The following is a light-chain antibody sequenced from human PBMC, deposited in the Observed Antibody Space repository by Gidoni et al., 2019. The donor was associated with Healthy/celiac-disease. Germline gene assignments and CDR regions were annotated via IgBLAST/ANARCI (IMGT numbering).Light chain of an antibody. V-gene: IGKV1-39*01. CDR2: AAS. CDR3: QQSYSTPRGT. J-gene: IGKJ3*01. CDR1: QSISSY. Sequence: DIQMTKSPSSLSASVGDRVTITCRASQSISSYLNWYQQKPGKAPKLLIYAASSLQSGVPSRFSGSGSGTDFTLTISSLQPEDFATYYCQQSYSTPRGTFXPXTKVDIK.